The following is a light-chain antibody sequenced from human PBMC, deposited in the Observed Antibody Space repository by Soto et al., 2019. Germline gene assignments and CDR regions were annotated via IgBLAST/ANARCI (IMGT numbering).Light chain of an antibody. J-gene: IGLJ1*01. CDR3: SSYTTSTTVV. V-gene: IGLV2-14*03. CDR2: EVS. CDR1: SSDVGGYNF. Sequence: QSVLTQHASVFGSPGQSITFSCTGTSSDVGGYNFVSWYQQHPGKAPKLMIYEVSSRPSGVSNRFSGSKSGNTASLTISGLHPDDEADYYCSSYTTSTTVVFGTGTKGTVL.